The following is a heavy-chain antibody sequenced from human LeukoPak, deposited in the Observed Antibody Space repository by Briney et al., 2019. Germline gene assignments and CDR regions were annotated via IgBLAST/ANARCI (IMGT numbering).Heavy chain of an antibody. V-gene: IGHV3-7*01. Sequence: GGSLRLSCAASGFTFSSYWMNWVRQAPGKGLEWVANIKQDGSEKYYVDSVKGRFTISRDNAKNSLYLQMNSLRAEDTAVYYCARDFSPITSPLNWFDPWGQGTLVTVSS. J-gene: IGHJ5*02. CDR1: GFTFSSYW. CDR2: IKQDGSEK. CDR3: ARDFSPITSPLNWFDP. D-gene: IGHD3-10*01.